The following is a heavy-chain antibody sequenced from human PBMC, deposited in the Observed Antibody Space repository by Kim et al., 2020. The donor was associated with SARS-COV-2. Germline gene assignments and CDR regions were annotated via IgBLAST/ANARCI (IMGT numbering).Heavy chain of an antibody. Sequence: DPDSVKGRFTISRDNSKNTLYLQRTSLRAEDTAVYYCARGNRFDGDFDYWGQGTLVTVSS. CDR3: ARGNRFDGDFDY. D-gene: IGHD3-10*01. J-gene: IGHJ4*02. V-gene: IGHV3-53*01.